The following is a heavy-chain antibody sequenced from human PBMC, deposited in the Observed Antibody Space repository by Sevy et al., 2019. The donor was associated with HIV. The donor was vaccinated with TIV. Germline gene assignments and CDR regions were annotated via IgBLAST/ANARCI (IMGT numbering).Heavy chain of an antibody. CDR2: IYYSGST. Sequence: SETLSLTCTVSGGSISSYYWSWIRQPPGKGLEWIGYIYYSGSTNYNPSLKSRVTISVDTSKNQFSLKLSSVTAADTAVYYCASGGTQWLYNGMDFWGQGTTVTVSS. V-gene: IGHV4-59*01. J-gene: IGHJ6*02. CDR3: ASGGTQWLYNGMDF. D-gene: IGHD6-19*01. CDR1: GGSISSYY.